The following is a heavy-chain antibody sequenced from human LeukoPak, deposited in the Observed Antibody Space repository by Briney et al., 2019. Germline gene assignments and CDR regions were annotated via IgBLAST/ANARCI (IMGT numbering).Heavy chain of an antibody. CDR1: GFTFSSYA. Sequence: GGCLRLSCAASGFTFSSYAMHWVRQAPGKGLEWGAVIWYDGSNKYYAESVKGRFTISRDHSKSTLYLQMKSLRAEDTAVYYCARELEIAVAGTLGYWGQGTLVTVSS. CDR3: ARELEIAVAGTLGY. J-gene: IGHJ4*02. D-gene: IGHD6-19*01. CDR2: IWYDGSNK. V-gene: IGHV3-33*01.